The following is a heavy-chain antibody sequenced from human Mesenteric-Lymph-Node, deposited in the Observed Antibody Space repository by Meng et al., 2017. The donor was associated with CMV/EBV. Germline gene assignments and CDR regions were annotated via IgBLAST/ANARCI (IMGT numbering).Heavy chain of an antibody. Sequence: ASVKVSCKASGYTFTGYYMHWVRQATGQGLEWMGWMNPNSGNTGYAQKFQGRVTITRNTSISTAYMELSSLRSEDTAVYYCARFYSGSYYYYYGMDVWGQGTTVTVSS. J-gene: IGHJ6*02. D-gene: IGHD1-26*01. CDR3: ARFYSGSYYYYYGMDV. CDR2: MNPNSGNT. CDR1: GYTFTGYY. V-gene: IGHV1-8*03.